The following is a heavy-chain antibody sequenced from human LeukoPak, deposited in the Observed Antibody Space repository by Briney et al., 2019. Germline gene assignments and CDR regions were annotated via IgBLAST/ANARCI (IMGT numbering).Heavy chain of an antibody. V-gene: IGHV3-49*04. D-gene: IGHD2-21*02. CDR1: GFTFGDYA. CDR3: TREGNVEVTPTSDRDPFFDY. J-gene: IGHJ4*02. CDR2: IRSKAYGGTT. Sequence: PERSLRLSCTASGFTFGDYAMSWVRQAPGKGLEWVGFIRSKAYGGTTEYAASVKGRFTISRDDSKSIAYLQMNSLKTEDTAVYYCTREGNVEVTPTSDRDPFFDYWGQGTLVTVSS.